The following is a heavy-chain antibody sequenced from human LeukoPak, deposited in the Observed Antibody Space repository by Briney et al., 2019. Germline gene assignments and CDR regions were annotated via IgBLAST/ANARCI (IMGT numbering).Heavy chain of an antibody. D-gene: IGHD6-13*01. CDR1: GFLFSSFE. Sequence: GGSLRLSCAASGFLFSSFEVNWVRQAPGKGLEWVSYISSSSSTIYYADSVKGRFTISRDNAKNSLYLQMNSLRAEDTAVYYCARDRGSSRSKAAAGNYYMDVWGKGTTVTVSS. CDR2: ISSSSSTI. CDR3: ARDRGSSRSKAAAGNYYMDV. V-gene: IGHV3-48*01. J-gene: IGHJ6*03.